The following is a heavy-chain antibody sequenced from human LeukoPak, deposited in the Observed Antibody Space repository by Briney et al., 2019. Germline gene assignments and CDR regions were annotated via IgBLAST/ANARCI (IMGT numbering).Heavy chain of an antibody. J-gene: IGHJ3*02. CDR2: IYHSGST. V-gene: IGHV4-4*02. Sequence: PSETLSLTCAVSGGSISSSNWWSWVRQPPGKGLEWIGEIYHSGSTNYNPSLKSRVTISVDKSKNQFSLKLSSVTAADTAVYYCARDRWSSVTTDAFDIWGQGTMVTASS. CDR1: GGSISSSNW. D-gene: IGHD4-17*01. CDR3: ARDRWSSVTTDAFDI.